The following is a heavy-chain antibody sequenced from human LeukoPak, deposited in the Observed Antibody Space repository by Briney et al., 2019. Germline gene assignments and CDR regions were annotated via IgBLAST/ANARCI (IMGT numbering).Heavy chain of an antibody. CDR1: GGSFSGYY. CDR3: ARGSSAFYYYDSSGYYLHQYYFDY. V-gene: IGHV4-34*01. D-gene: IGHD3-22*01. CDR2: INHSGST. Sequence: PSETLSLTCAVYGGSFSGYYWSWIRQPPGKGLEWIGEINHSGSTNYNPSLKSRVTISVDTSKNQFSLKLNSVTAADTAVYYCARGSSAFYYYDSSGYYLHQYYFDYWGQGTLVTVSS. J-gene: IGHJ4*02.